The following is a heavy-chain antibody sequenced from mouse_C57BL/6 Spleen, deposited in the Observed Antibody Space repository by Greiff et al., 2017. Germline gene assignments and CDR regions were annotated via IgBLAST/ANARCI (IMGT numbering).Heavy chain of an antibody. J-gene: IGHJ2*01. Sequence: QVQLQQSGAELVRPGTSVKVSCKASGYAFTNYLIEWVKQRPGQGLEWIGVINPGSGGTNSNEKFKGKATLPADKSSSTAYMQLSSLTSEDSAVDFCASAYYGSSYGDYFDYWGQGTTRTVSS. D-gene: IGHD1-1*01. CDR1: GYAFTNYL. CDR3: ASAYYGSSYGDYFDY. CDR2: INPGSGGT. V-gene: IGHV1-54*01.